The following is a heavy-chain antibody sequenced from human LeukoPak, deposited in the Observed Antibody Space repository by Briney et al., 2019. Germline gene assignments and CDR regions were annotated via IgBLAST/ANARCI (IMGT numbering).Heavy chain of an antibody. J-gene: IGHJ4*02. Sequence: GGALRLSCAASGFTFSSYWMSWVRQAPGKGLEWVANINQDGSEKYYVDSVKGRFTISRDNAKNSLYLQINSLRAEDTAMYYCASSMWFGMRKIDYWGQGTLVTGSS. D-gene: IGHD3-10*01. CDR2: INQDGSEK. V-gene: IGHV3-7*03. CDR1: GFTFSSYW. CDR3: ASSMWFGMRKIDY.